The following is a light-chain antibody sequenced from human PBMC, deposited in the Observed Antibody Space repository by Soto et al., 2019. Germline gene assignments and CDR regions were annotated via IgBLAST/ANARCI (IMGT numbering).Light chain of an antibody. CDR3: RAYNCIRNAHV. CDR2: EDT. J-gene: IGLJ1*01. Sequence: QSALTQPASVSGSPGQTVTISCTGTSSDFGGYNYVSWYQQHPGKAPKLLIYEDTIRPSGVSKRFSGSKSGNTASLAISGLQAEDDDDYYCRAYNCIRNAHVFGPGTKVTVL. CDR1: SSDFGGYNY. V-gene: IGLV2-14*01.